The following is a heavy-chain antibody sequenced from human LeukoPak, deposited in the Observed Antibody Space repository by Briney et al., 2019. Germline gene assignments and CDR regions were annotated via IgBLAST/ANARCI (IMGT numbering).Heavy chain of an antibody. CDR3: ARRAELGMRWFDP. Sequence: GESLKISCEGSGYTFTDYWIGWVRQMPGKGLEWMGIIYCDGSKTIYSPSFQSQVTISVDKSINTAYLQWSSLKASDTAIYFCARRAELGMRWFDPWGQGTLVTVLS. CDR2: IYCDGSKT. D-gene: IGHD7-27*01. CDR1: GYTFTDYW. V-gene: IGHV5-51*01. J-gene: IGHJ5*02.